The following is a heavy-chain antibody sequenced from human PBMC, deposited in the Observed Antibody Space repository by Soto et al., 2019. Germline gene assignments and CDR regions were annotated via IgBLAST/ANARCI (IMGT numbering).Heavy chain of an antibody. J-gene: IGHJ4*02. CDR3: ARRRVGGGYDFWFDY. V-gene: IGHV4-39*01. D-gene: IGHD3-3*01. CDR1: GGSISSSSYY. Sequence: SETLSLTCTVSGGSISSSSYYWGWIRQPPGKGLEWIGSIYYSGSTYYNPSLKIRVTISVDTSKNHFSLKRSSVTAADTAVYYCARRRVGGGYDFWFDYWGQGTLVTVSS. CDR2: IYYSGST.